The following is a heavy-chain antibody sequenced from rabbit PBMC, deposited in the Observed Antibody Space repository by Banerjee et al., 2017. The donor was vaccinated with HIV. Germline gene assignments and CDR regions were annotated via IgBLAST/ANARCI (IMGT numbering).Heavy chain of an antibody. Sequence: QEQLVESGGGLVQPEGSLTLTCKASGFDFSSNAMCWVRQAPGKGLEWIGCINTSSGNTVYASWAKGRFTISKTSSTTVTLQMTSLTAADTATYFCARDLAGVIGWNFSLWGQGTLVTVS. V-gene: IGHV1S45*01. D-gene: IGHD4-1*01. CDR3: ARDLAGVIGWNFSL. CDR1: GFDFSSNA. J-gene: IGHJ4*01. CDR2: INTSSGNT.